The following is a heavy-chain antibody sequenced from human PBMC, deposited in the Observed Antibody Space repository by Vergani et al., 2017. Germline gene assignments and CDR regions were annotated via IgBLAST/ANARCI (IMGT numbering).Heavy chain of an antibody. V-gene: IGHV4-61*02. CDR1: GGSINRHNYY. D-gene: IGHD2-15*01. J-gene: IGHJ4*02. CDR3: ARGSCLGGSCYKPLVDY. CDR2: IHTSGST. Sequence: QVQLQESGPGLVKTSQTLSLTCTVSGGSINRHNYYWRWIRQPAGKGREWIGRIHTSGSTNYNPSLKSRVTMSEDPSKNQFSLHLTFVTAADTAVYFCARGSCLGGSCYKPLVDYWGQGILVTVSS.